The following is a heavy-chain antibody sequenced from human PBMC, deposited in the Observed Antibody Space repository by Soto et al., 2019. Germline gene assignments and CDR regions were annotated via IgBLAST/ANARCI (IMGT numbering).Heavy chain of an antibody. CDR3: VSLKLDLQVDVPVDY. D-gene: IGHD1-1*01. J-gene: IGHJ4*02. CDR2: IYYSGST. CDR1: GGSISSSSYY. V-gene: IGHV4-39*01. Sequence: SETLSLTCTVSGGSISSSSYYWGWIRQPPGKGLEWIGSIYYSGSTYYNPSLKSRVTISVDTSKNQFSLKLSSVTAADTAVYNFVSLKLDLQVDVPVDYWGQGTL.